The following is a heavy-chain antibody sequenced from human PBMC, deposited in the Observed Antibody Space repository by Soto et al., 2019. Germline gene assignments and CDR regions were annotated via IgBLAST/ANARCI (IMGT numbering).Heavy chain of an antibody. CDR1: GYTFTRYG. CDR2: ISGDNGDT. CDR3: AKNGQLPYYDYGLDV. V-gene: IGHV1-18*01. Sequence: QGHLVQSEAEVKKSGASVKVSCKASGYTFTRYGISWVRQAPGQGLEWMGWISGDNGDTNYAQKFQGRVSMTIDTSTTTAYMELRSLTSDDTAVYYCAKNGQLPYYDYGLDVWGQGNKVTVS. J-gene: IGHJ6*02. D-gene: IGHD1-26*01.